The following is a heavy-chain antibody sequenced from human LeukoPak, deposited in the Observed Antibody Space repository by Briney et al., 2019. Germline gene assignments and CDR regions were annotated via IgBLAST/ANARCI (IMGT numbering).Heavy chain of an antibody. V-gene: IGHV1-2*02. CDR3: ARVYGSGSN. Sequence: GASVKVSCKASGYIFTGYYMHWVRQAPGQGLEWMGWINPNSGGTNYAQKFQDRVTMTRDTSISTVYMELNRLRSDDTAVYYCARVYGSGSNWGQGTLVTVS. CDR2: INPNSGGT. J-gene: IGHJ4*02. CDR1: GYIFTGYY. D-gene: IGHD3-10*01.